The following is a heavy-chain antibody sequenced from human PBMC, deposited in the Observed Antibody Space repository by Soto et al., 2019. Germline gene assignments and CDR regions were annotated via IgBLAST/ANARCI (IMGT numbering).Heavy chain of an antibody. CDR1: GYTFTGYY. Sequence: GASVKVSCKASGYTFTGYYMHWVRQAPGQGLEWMGWINPKSAGTSTAQKFQGWVTMTRDRSISTVYMELTRLRSDDTAVYFCARGHSTDCSNGVCSFFYNHEMDVWGQGTTVTVSS. D-gene: IGHD2-8*01. CDR2: INPKSAGT. CDR3: ARGHSTDCSNGVCSFFYNHEMDV. J-gene: IGHJ6*02. V-gene: IGHV1-2*04.